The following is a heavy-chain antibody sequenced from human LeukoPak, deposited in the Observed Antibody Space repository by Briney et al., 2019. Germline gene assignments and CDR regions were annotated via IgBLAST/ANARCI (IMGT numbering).Heavy chain of an antibody. D-gene: IGHD1-14*01. CDR1: GFTFSSYA. CDR2: ISGSGGST. J-gene: IGHJ4*02. Sequence: GGSPRLSCAASGFTFSSYAMSWVRQAPGKGLEWVSAISGSGGSTYYADSVKGRFTISRDNSKNTLYLQMNSLRAEDTAVYYCARPIGPGLGDYWGQGTLVTVSS. CDR3: ARPIGPGLGDY. V-gene: IGHV3-23*01.